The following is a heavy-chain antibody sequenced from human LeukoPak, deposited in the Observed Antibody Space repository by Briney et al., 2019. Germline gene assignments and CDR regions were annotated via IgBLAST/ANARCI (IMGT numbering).Heavy chain of an antibody. Sequence: GGSLRLSCAASGFTFSSYSMNWVRQAPGKGLEWVSSISSSSSYIYYADSVKGRFTISRDNAKNSLYLQMNSLRAEDTAVYYCARAFRPLGDYAHYYYGMDVWGQGTTVTVSS. CDR3: ARAFRPLGDYAHYYYGMDV. CDR1: GFTFSSYS. V-gene: IGHV3-21*01. J-gene: IGHJ6*02. CDR2: ISSSSSYI. D-gene: IGHD4-17*01.